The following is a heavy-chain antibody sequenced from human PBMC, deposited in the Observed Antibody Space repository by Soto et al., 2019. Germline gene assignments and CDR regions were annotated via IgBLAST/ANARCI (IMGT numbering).Heavy chain of an antibody. Sequence: EVQLVESGGGLVQPGGSLRLSCAASGFTFSNYWMSWVRQAPGKGLEWVANIKQDGSEKYYVDSVKGRLTISRDNTQTSLYLQMDSMSAEDTAVYYCATIVATIRNWGQGTLVTVAS. D-gene: IGHD5-12*01. V-gene: IGHV3-7*01. CDR3: ATIVATIRN. CDR2: IKQDGSEK. CDR1: GFTFSNYW. J-gene: IGHJ4*02.